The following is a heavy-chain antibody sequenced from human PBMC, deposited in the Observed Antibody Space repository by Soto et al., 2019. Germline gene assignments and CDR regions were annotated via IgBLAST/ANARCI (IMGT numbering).Heavy chain of an antibody. J-gene: IGHJ2*01. CDR1: GFTFSSDG. CDR3: AKVGGSRLYWYFDL. CDR2: ISYDGSNK. D-gene: IGHD1-26*01. V-gene: IGHV3-30*18. Sequence: QVQLVESGGGVVQPGRSLRLSCAASGFTFSSDGMHWVRQAPGKGLEWVAVISYDGSNKYYADSVKGRFTISRDNSKNTLYLQMNSLRAEDTAVYYCAKVGGSRLYWYFDLWGRGTLVTVSS.